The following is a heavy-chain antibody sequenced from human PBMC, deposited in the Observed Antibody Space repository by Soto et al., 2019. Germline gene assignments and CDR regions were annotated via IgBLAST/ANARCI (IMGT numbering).Heavy chain of an antibody. CDR2: ISSSSSYT. D-gene: IGHD3-10*01. J-gene: IGHJ6*02. V-gene: IGHV3-11*06. CDR1: GFTFSDYY. CDR3: ARIPKYYYGSGSSYGMDV. Sequence: GGSLRLSCAASGFTFSDYYMSWIRQAPGKGLEWVSYISSSSSYTNYADSVKGRFTISRDNAKNSLYLQMNSLRAEDTAVYYCARIPKYYYGSGSSYGMDVWGQGTTVTAP.